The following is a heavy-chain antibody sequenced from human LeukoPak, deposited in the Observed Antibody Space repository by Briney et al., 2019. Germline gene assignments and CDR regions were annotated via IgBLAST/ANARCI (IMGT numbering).Heavy chain of an antibody. J-gene: IGHJ4*02. CDR3: ARRSWYVDY. CDR1: GGSMSTYY. D-gene: IGHD6-13*01. Sequence: TSETLPLTCTVSGGSMSTYYWSWIRQPPGKGLEWIGYIYDSLSTDYNPSLKSRVTISVDMSKNQFSLKLTSVTAADTAVYYCARRSWYVDYWGQGTLVTVSS. CDR2: IYDSLST. V-gene: IGHV4-59*01.